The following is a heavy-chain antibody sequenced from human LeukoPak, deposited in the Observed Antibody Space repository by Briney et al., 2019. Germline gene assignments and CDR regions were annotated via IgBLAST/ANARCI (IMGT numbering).Heavy chain of an antibody. J-gene: IGHJ4*02. CDR1: GFTFRRYS. D-gene: IGHD1-26*01. CDR3: TRDPGLMGATSFDY. V-gene: IGHV3-48*01. CDR2: ISSSSSAI. Sequence: GGSLRLSCVASGFTFRRYSLNWVRQAPGKGLEWVSYISSSSSAIYYADSVKGRFTISRDNAKNSLYLQMNSLRVEDTAVYYCTRDPGLMGATSFDYWAREPWSPSPQ.